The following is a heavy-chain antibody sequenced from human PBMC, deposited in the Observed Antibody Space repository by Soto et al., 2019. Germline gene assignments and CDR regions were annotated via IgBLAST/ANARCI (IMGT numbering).Heavy chain of an antibody. D-gene: IGHD2-2*01. V-gene: IGHV1-69*13. CDR1: GGTFSSYA. CDR3: ARSRNMPVANFDL. Sequence: ASVKVSCKASGGTFSSYAISWVRQAPGQGLEWMGGIIPIFGTANYAQKFQGRVTITADESTSTAYMELSSLRSEDTAVYYCARSRNMPVANFDLWGRGTLVTVSS. J-gene: IGHJ2*01. CDR2: IIPIFGTA.